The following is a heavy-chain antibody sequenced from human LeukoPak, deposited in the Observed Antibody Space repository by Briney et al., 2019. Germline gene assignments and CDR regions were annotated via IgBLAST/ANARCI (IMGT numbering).Heavy chain of an antibody. CDR3: ARVHSSSWYRGYWYFDL. D-gene: IGHD6-13*01. V-gene: IGHV3-23*01. CDR2: ICGSGGST. J-gene: IGHJ2*01. Sequence: GGSLRLSCAASGFTFSSYAMSWVRQAPGKGLEWVSAICGSGGSTYYADSVKGRFTISRDNSKNTLYLQMNNLRAEDTAVYYCARVHSSSWYRGYWYFDLWGRGTLVTVSS. CDR1: GFTFSSYA.